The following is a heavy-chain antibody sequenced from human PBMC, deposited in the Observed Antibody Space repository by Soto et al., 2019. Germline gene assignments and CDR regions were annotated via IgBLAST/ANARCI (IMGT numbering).Heavy chain of an antibody. CDR3: ANLYSSGGKEWFDP. J-gene: IGHJ5*02. D-gene: IGHD6-19*01. Sequence: EVQLLESGGGLVQPGGSLRLSCAASGFTFSNYAMSWVRQAPGKGLEWVSGIDHSGGSTFYADSVKGRFTISRDNSKXXXYLXXXXXXXXXXXXXXXANLYSSGGKEWFDPXXXGXXXTV. CDR2: IDHSGGST. V-gene: IGHV3-23*01. CDR1: GFTFSNYA.